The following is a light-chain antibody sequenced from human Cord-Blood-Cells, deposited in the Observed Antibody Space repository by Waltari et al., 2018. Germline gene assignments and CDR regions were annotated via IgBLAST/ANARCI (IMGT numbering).Light chain of an antibody. J-gene: IGKJ1*01. CDR2: GAS. V-gene: IGKV3-20*01. CDR1: QSVSSSY. Sequence: EIVLTQSPGTLSLSPGESATLSCRASQSVSSSYLAWYQQKPGQAPRLLIYGASSRATGSPDRFSGSGSGTDFTLTISRLEPEDSAVYYCQQYGSSPATFGQGTKVEIK. CDR3: QQYGSSPAT.